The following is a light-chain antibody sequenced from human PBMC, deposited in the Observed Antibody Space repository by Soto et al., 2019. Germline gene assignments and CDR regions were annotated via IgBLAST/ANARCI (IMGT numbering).Light chain of an antibody. CDR3: NSYTTFTTRV. CDR1: SSDIGAYNY. Sequence: QSALTQPASVSGSPGQSITISCTGTSSDIGAYNYVSWFQQHPGRARKLMIYDVSNRPSGVSNRFSGSKSGNTASLTISGLQAYDEADYYCNSYTTFTTRVFGTGTKVTVL. V-gene: IGLV2-14*01. J-gene: IGLJ1*01. CDR2: DVS.